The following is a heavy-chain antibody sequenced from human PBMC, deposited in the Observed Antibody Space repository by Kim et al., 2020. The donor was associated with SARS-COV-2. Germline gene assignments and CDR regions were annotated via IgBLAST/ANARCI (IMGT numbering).Heavy chain of an antibody. V-gene: IGHV3-33*01. D-gene: IGHD6-19*01. CDR3: ARDHITVCPFDY. J-gene: IGHJ4*02. Sequence: GGSLRLSCEASGFRFTNYGMHWLRQAPGKGLEWVAVIWFDESQTSYADSVKGRFTISRDNSNNTLFLDMSSVRVDDTAVYYCARDHITVCPFDYWGRGT. CDR1: GFRFTNYG. CDR2: IWFDESQT.